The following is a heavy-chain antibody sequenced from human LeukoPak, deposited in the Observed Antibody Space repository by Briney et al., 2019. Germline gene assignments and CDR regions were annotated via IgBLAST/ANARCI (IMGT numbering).Heavy chain of an antibody. Sequence: GGSLRLSCAASGFTFSSYAMHWVRQAPGKGLEWVAVISYDGSNKYYADSVKGRFTISRDNSKNTLYLQMNSLRAEDTAVYYCANVDVGYSNSNWGQGTLVTVSS. CDR1: GFTFSSYA. J-gene: IGHJ4*02. CDR2: ISYDGSNK. V-gene: IGHV3-30*04. CDR3: ANVDVGYSNSN. D-gene: IGHD6-13*01.